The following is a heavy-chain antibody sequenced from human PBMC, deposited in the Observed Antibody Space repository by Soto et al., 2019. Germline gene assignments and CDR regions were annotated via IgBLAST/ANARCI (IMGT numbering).Heavy chain of an antibody. Sequence: SVSNAWMNWVRQAPGKGLEWVGRIKSKTDGGTTDYAAPVKGRFTISRDDSKNTLYLQMNSLKTEDTAVYYCTTLLDYYDSSGFADYWGHGTLVTVSS. CDR2: IKSKTDGGTT. CDR1: SVSNAW. D-gene: IGHD3-22*01. V-gene: IGHV3-15*07. J-gene: IGHJ4*01. CDR3: TTLLDYYDSSGFADY.